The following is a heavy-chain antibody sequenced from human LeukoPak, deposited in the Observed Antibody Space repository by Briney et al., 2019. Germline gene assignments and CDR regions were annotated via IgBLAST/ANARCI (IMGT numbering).Heavy chain of an antibody. CDR3: ATETHYGSGSLH. J-gene: IGHJ4*02. Sequence: ASVKVSCKVSGYTLTELSMHWVRQAPGKGLEWMGGFDPEDGETIYAQKFQGRVTMTEDTSTDTAYMGLSSLRSEDTAVYYCATETHYGSGSLHWGQGTLVTVSS. CDR2: FDPEDGET. V-gene: IGHV1-24*01. CDR1: GYTLTELS. D-gene: IGHD3-10*01.